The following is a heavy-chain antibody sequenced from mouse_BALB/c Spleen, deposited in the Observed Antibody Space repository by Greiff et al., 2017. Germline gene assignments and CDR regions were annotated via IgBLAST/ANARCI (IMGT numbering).Heavy chain of an antibody. Sequence: EVKVEESGGGLVKPGGSLKLSCAASGFTFSDYYMYWVRQTPEKRLEWVATISDGGSYTYYPDSVKGRFTISRDNAKNNLYLQMSSLKSEDTAMYYCARVRDYDGFAYWGQGTLVTVSA. CDR2: ISDGGSYT. CDR3: ARVRDYDGFAY. D-gene: IGHD2-4*01. CDR1: GFTFSDYY. J-gene: IGHJ3*01. V-gene: IGHV5-4*02.